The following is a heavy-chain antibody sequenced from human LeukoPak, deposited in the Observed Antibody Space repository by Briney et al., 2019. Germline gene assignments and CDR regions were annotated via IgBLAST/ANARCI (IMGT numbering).Heavy chain of an antibody. CDR3: ARELGYCSSTSCYRRHDAFDI. D-gene: IGHD2-2*02. J-gene: IGHJ3*02. Sequence: SETLSLTCTVSGGSISSSSYYWGWIRQPPGKGLEWIGSIYYSGSTYYNPSLKSRVTISVDTSKNQFSLKLSSVTAADTAVYYCARELGYCSSTSCYRRHDAFDIWGQGTMVTVSS. CDR2: IYYSGST. CDR1: GGSISSSSYY. V-gene: IGHV4-39*07.